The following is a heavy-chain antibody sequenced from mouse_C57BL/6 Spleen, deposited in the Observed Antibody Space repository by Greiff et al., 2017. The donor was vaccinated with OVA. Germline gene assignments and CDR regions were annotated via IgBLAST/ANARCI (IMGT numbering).Heavy chain of an antibody. V-gene: IGHV5-9*01. D-gene: IGHD2-4*01. CDR2: ISGGGGNT. J-gene: IGHJ4*01. Sequence: DVKLVESGGGLVKPGGSLKLSCAASGFTFSSYTMSWVRQTPEKKLEWVATISGGGGNTYYPDSVKGRFTISRDNAKNTLYLQMSSLRSEDTALYYCARPLYYDVGDYYAMDYWGQGTSVTVSS. CDR3: ARPLYYDVGDYYAMDY. CDR1: GFTFSSYT.